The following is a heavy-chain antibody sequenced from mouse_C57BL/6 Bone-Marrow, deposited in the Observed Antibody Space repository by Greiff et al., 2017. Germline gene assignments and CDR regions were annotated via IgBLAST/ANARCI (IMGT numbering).Heavy chain of an antibody. CDR3: ARLQPGFAY. Sequence: QVQLQQPGAELVKPGASVKLSCKASGYTFTSYWMHWVKQRPGQGLEWIGMIHPNSGSTNYNEKLKSKATLTVDKSSSTAYMQLSSLTSEDSAVYYCARLQPGFAYWGQGTLVTVSA. CDR2: IHPNSGST. V-gene: IGHV1-64*01. D-gene: IGHD3-1*01. CDR1: GYTFTSYW. J-gene: IGHJ3*01.